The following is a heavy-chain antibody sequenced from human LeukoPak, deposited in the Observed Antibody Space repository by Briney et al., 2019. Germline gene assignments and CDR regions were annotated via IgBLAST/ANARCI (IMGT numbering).Heavy chain of an antibody. V-gene: IGHV3-7*01. D-gene: IGHD5-12*01. CDR2: IKQDGSEK. CDR1: GFTFSKYW. J-gene: IGHJ6*03. CDR3: ARLRSDYSYFYMDV. Sequence: GGSLRLSCVASGFTFSKYWMSWVRQAPGKGLEWVANIKQDGSEKYYVDSVKGRFTISRDNSKNSLYLQMNSLRVEDTAVYYCARLRSDYSYFYMDVWGKGTTVTVSS.